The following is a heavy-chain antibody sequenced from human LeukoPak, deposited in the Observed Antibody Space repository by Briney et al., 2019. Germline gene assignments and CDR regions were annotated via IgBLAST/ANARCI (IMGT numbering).Heavy chain of an antibody. J-gene: IGHJ5*02. V-gene: IGHV1-18*01. CDR3: ARATPGEWATNWFDR. D-gene: IGHD3-16*01. CDR2: ISAYNGNT. Sequence: ASVKVSCKASGYTFTSYGISWVRQAPGQGLEWMGWISAYNGNTNYAQKLQGRVTMTTDTSTSTAYMELRSLRSDDTAVYYCARATPGEWATNWFDRWGQGTLVTVSS. CDR1: GYTFTSYG.